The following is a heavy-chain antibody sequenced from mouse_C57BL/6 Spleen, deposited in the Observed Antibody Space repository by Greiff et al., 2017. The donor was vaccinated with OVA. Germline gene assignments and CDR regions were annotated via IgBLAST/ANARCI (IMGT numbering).Heavy chain of an antibody. D-gene: IGHD1-1*01. V-gene: IGHV1-54*01. CDR1: GYAFTNYL. CDR2: INPGSGGT. Sequence: QVQLQQPGAELVRPGTSVKVSCKASGYAFTNYLIEWVKQRPGQGLEWIGVINPGSGGTNYNEKFKGKATLTADTSSSTAYMQLSSLTSEDSAVYFCARRRGSNYGYFDVWGTGTTVTVSS. CDR3: ARRRGSNYGYFDV. J-gene: IGHJ1*03.